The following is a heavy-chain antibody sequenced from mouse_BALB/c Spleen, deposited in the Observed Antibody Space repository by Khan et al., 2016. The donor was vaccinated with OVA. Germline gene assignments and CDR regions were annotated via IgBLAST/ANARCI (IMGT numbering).Heavy chain of an antibody. V-gene: IGHV1-77*01. CDR1: GYTFTDFL. J-gene: IGHJ3*01. CDR2: IYPGSGYI. CDR3: ARAGYGGFAH. D-gene: IGHD3-2*02. Sequence: QVQLQPSGPELVKPGASVKMSCKASGYTFTDFLISWLKQRPGQGLEWIGEIYPGSGYIYYNEKFKGKATLTSDKSSNTAYMQLTSLTSEDSAVCFCARAGYGGFAHWGQGTLVTVSA.